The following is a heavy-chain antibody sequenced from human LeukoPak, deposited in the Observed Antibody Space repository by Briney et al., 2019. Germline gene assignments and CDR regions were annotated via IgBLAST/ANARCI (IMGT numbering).Heavy chain of an antibody. D-gene: IGHD4-17*01. CDR3: AKDHYGDPTYFDY. Sequence: PGGSLRLSCAASGFTFSSYEMNWVRQAPGKGLEWVSYISSSGSTIYYADSVKGRFTISRDNSKNTLYLQMNSLRAEDTAVYYCAKDHYGDPTYFDYWGQGTLVTVSS. J-gene: IGHJ4*02. CDR2: ISSSGSTI. V-gene: IGHV3-48*03. CDR1: GFTFSSYE.